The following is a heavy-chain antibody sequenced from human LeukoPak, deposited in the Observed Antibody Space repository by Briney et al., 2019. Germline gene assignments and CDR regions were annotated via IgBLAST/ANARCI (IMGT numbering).Heavy chain of an antibody. Sequence: SETLSLTCTVSGGSISTYYWSWIRQPPGKGLEWIGYIYYSGSTNYKPSLKSRVTISVDTSKNQFSLKLSSVTAADTAVYYCARDGGGGDTAMVTTPDAFDIWGQGTMVTVSS. J-gene: IGHJ3*02. CDR2: IYYSGST. V-gene: IGHV4-59*01. CDR3: ARDGGGGDTAMVTTPDAFDI. CDR1: GGSISTYY. D-gene: IGHD5-18*01.